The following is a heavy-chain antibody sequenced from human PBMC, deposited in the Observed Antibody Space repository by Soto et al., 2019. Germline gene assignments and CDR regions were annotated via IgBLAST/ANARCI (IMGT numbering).Heavy chain of an antibody. V-gene: IGHV2-5*02. Sequence: SGPTLVNPTQTLTLTCTFSGFSLSTSGVGVGWIRQPPGKALEWLALIYWDDDKRYSPSLKSRLTITKDTSKNQVVLTMTNMDPVDTATYYCAHSRITMVRGVIINWFDPWGQGTLVTVSS. CDR3: AHSRITMVRGVIINWFDP. CDR1: GFSLSTSGVG. CDR2: IYWDDDK. D-gene: IGHD3-10*01. J-gene: IGHJ5*02.